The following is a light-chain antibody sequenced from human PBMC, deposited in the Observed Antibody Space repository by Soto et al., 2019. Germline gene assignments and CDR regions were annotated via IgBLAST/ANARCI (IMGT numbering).Light chain of an antibody. CDR1: LPISNY. Sequence: DIQMTQSPSSLSASVGDRVTITCRASLPISNYLAWYQQKPGKAPELLIYAASTLQSGVPSRFSGSGSGTDFTLTISCLQSEDFATYYCQQYYSFPWTFGQGTKVEIK. CDR2: AAS. J-gene: IGKJ1*01. CDR3: QQYYSFPWT. V-gene: IGKV1-16*01.